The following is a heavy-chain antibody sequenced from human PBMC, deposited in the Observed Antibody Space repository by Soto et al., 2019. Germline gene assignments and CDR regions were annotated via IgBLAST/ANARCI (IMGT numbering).Heavy chain of an antibody. D-gene: IGHD3-10*01. Sequence: QVQLVQSGAEVKKPGSSVKVSCKASGGTFSSYTISWVRQAPGQGLEWMGRIIPILGIANYAQKFQGRVTITADKSTSTAYMELSSLRSEDTAVYYCARDRSDYYGSGSFIRYYYYYMDVWGKGTTVTVS. CDR1: GGTFSSYT. V-gene: IGHV1-69*08. J-gene: IGHJ6*03. CDR2: IIPILGIA. CDR3: ARDRSDYYGSGSFIRYYYYYMDV.